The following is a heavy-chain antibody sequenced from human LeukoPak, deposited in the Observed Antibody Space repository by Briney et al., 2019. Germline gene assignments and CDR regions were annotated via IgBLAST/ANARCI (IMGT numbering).Heavy chain of an antibody. J-gene: IGHJ4*02. D-gene: IGHD2-2*01. CDR2: ISGSGGST. Sequence: GGSLRLSCAASGFTFSSYAMSWVRQAPGKGLEWVSAISGSGGSTYYADSVKGRFTISRDNSKNTLYLQMNSLRAEDTAVYYCATSLHCSSTSCQDYWGQGTLVTVSS. V-gene: IGHV3-23*01. CDR1: GFTFSSYA. CDR3: ATSLHCSSTSCQDY.